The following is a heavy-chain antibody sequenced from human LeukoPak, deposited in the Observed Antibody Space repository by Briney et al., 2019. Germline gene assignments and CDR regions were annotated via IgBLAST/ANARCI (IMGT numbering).Heavy chain of an antibody. CDR1: GFTFAMYW. V-gene: IGHV5-51*01. CDR3: VLRASSGVSGAWFDP. Sequence: GESLQFSCVGSGFTFAMYWSGWVRQMPGKGLECMGIIYPGNSETRYSPSFQGHVTISVDKSLRLTYLQWSSLKASDSAMYYCVLRASSGVSGAWFDPSGHGVLVTVSS. D-gene: IGHD6-25*01. J-gene: IGHJ5*02. CDR2: IYPGNSET.